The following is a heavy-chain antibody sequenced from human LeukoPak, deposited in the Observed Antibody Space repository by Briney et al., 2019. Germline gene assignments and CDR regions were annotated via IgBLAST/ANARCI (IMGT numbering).Heavy chain of an antibody. CDR2: ISSSGSTI. Sequence: GGSLRLSCAASGFTFSNAWMSWIRQAPGKGLEWVSYISSSGSTIYYADSVKGRFTISRDNAKNSLYLQMNSLRAEDTAVYYCARDKVVVTAIIYYDYMDVWGNGTTVTVSS. J-gene: IGHJ6*03. D-gene: IGHD2-21*02. V-gene: IGHV3-11*04. CDR1: GFTFSNAW. CDR3: ARDKVVVTAIIYYDYMDV.